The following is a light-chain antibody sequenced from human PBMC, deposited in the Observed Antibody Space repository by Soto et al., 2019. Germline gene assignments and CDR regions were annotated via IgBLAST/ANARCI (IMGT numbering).Light chain of an antibody. CDR2: SNN. J-gene: IGLJ1*01. CDR1: NSNIGTNY. CDR3: ASWDGSLNGRFV. V-gene: IGLV1-47*02. Sequence: QPVLTQPPSASGTPGQRVTISCSGSNSNIGTNYVNWYQQVPGTAPKLIMYSNNQRPSGVPDRFSGSKSGTSASLTISGLRSEDEADYFCASWDGSLNGRFVFGAGTKVTVL.